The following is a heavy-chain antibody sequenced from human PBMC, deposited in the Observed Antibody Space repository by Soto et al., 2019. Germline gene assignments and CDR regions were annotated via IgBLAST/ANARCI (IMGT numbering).Heavy chain of an antibody. Sequence: EVQLVESGGGLVQPGGSLRLSCAASGFTFSSYSMNWVRQAPGKGLEWVSYISSSSSTIYYADSVKGRFTISRDNAKNSLYRQRNSLRDEDTAVYYCARGEGDYVWGSYRTYNWFDPWGQGTLVTVSS. CDR2: ISSSSSTI. D-gene: IGHD3-16*02. CDR3: ARGEGDYVWGSYRTYNWFDP. V-gene: IGHV3-48*02. J-gene: IGHJ5*02. CDR1: GFTFSSYS.